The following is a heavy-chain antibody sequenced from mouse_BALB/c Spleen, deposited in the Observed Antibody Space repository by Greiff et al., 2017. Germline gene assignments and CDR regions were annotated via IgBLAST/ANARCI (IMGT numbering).Heavy chain of an antibody. CDR2: ISSGGSYT. CDR3: TRDGNSSWFAY. V-gene: IGHV5-6-4*01. D-gene: IGHD2-1*01. CDR1: GFTFSSYT. Sequence: EVMLVESGGGLVKPGGSLKLSCAASGFTFSSYTMSWVRQTPEKRLEWVATISSGGSYTYYPDSVKGRFTISRDNAKNTLYLQMSSLKSEDTAMYYGTRDGNSSWFAYWGQGTLVTVAA. J-gene: IGHJ3*01.